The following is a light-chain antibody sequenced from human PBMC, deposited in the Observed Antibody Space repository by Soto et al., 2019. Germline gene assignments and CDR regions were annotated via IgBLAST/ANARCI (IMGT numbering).Light chain of an antibody. Sequence: EIVLTQSPGTLSLSPGERATLSCRASQSVSSSFLAWYQQKPGQAPRLLIYGASSSATGIPDRFSGSGSGTDFTRTISRLEPEDVAVYYCQQYGISPWTFGQGTKVDIK. CDR1: QSVSSSF. CDR2: GAS. CDR3: QQYGISPWT. V-gene: IGKV3-20*01. J-gene: IGKJ1*01.